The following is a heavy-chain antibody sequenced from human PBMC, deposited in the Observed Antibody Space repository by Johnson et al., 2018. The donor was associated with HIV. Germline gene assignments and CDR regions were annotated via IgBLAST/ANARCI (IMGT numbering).Heavy chain of an antibody. CDR2: IYSGGST. CDR1: GFTVSSNY. J-gene: IGHJ3*01. CDR3: AKDQWGSSWTNDAFDF. V-gene: IGHV3-66*01. D-gene: IGHD6-13*01. Sequence: VQLVESGGGLVQSGGSLRLSCGASGFTVSSNYMNWVRQAPGKGLEWVSVIYSGGSTYSADSVKGRFTISRDNSKNTLYLQMNSLRAEDTAVYYCAKDQWGSSWTNDAFDFWGQGTMVTVSS.